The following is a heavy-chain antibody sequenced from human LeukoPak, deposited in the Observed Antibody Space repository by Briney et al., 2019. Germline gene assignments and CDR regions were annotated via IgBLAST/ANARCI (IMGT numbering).Heavy chain of an antibody. Sequence: SQTLSLTCTVSGGSISSGGYYWSWIRQHPGKGLEWIGYIYYSGSTYYNPSLKSRVTISVDTSKNQFSLKLSSVTAADTAVYYCATGRGGRYCSSTSCYIGNWYYYYGMDVWGQGTTVTVSS. V-gene: IGHV4-31*03. CDR3: ATGRGGRYCSSTSCYIGNWYYYYGMDV. J-gene: IGHJ6*02. D-gene: IGHD2-2*02. CDR1: GGSISSGGYY. CDR2: IYYSGST.